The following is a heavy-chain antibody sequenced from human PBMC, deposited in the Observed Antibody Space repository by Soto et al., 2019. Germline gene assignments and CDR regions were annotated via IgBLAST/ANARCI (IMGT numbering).Heavy chain of an antibody. CDR2: ISTYNGDT. CDR1: GYTFTRSG. D-gene: IGHD5-12*01. V-gene: IGHV1-18*01. Sequence: QVQLVQSGADVKKPGASVKVSCKASGYTFTRSGISWVRQAPGQGLEWMGWISTYNGDTNYAQTFQGRVTMTTDTSTSTVHMEVRSLRSDDTAVYYCAREGVAPYYYYGMDVWGQGTPVTVSS. CDR3: AREGVAPYYYYGMDV. J-gene: IGHJ6*02.